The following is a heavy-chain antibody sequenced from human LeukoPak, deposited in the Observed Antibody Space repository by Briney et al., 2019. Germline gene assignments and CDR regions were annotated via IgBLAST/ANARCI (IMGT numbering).Heavy chain of an antibody. Sequence: SETLSLTCAVYGGSFSGYYWSWIRQPPGKGLEWIGEINHSGSTNYNPSLKSRVTISVDTSKDQFSLKLSSVTAADTAVYYCARAQKGTTSLDYWGQGTLVTVSS. J-gene: IGHJ4*02. CDR3: ARAQKGTTSLDY. CDR2: INHSGST. V-gene: IGHV4-34*01. D-gene: IGHD4-17*01. CDR1: GGSFSGYY.